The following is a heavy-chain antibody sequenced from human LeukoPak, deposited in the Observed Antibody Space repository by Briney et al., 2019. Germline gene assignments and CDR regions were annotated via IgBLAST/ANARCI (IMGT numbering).Heavy chain of an antibody. J-gene: IGHJ3*02. V-gene: IGHV3-23*01. D-gene: IGHD2-8*01. CDR2: IGGTGET. CDR1: GFIFSDFA. Sequence: GGSLRLSCAASGFIFSDFAMNWVRQAPGKGLEWVSVIGGTGETHSRDSVKGRFTVSRDNFKNTMSLQMNNLRPEDTAVYYCAKDSWPRNGIYDPFDIWGRGTMVTVSS. CDR3: AKDSWPRNGIYDPFDI.